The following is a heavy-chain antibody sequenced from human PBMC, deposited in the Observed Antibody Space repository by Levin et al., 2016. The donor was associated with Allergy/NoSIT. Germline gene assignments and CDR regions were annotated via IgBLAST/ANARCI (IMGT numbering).Heavy chain of an antibody. V-gene: IGHV3-23*01. CDR2: ISGSGGST. CDR1: GFTFSSYA. J-gene: IGHJ5*02. CDR3: ARRGYCSGGSCDNWFDP. Sequence: GGSLRLSCAASGFTFSSYAMSWVRQAPGKGLEWVSAISGSGGSTYYADSVKGRFTISRDNSKNTLYLQMNSLRAEDTAVYYCARRGYCSGGSCDNWFDPWGQGTLVTVSS. D-gene: IGHD2-15*01.